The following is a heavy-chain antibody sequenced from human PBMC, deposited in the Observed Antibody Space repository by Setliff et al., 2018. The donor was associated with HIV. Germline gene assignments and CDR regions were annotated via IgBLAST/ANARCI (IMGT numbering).Heavy chain of an antibody. J-gene: IGHJ6*03. Sequence: SETLSLTCTVSGDSISRDFYYWNWIRQPAGKVLEWIGHIYTNGRTHYNPSLKSRVTISMDTSKNHFSLKLSSVTAADTASYYCVRASHMTPVNLLHSTGPYYSYYMDVWGRGTTVTVSS. CDR3: VRASHMTPVNLLHSTGPYYSYYMDV. V-gene: IGHV4-61*09. CDR1: GDSISRDFYY. D-gene: IGHD4-4*01. CDR2: IYTNGRT.